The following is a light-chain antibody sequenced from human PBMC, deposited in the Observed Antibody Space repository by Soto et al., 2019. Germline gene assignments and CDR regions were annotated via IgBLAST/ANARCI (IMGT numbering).Light chain of an antibody. CDR2: GAS. J-gene: IGKJ1*01. Sequence: EIVMMQSPATLSVSPGERGTLSRRASQSVGSNLAWYQHKPGQAPRLLIYGASTRATGIPARFSGSGSGTEFTLTISSLQSEDFAVYYCQQYNKWPRTFGQGTKVDIK. CDR1: QSVGSN. CDR3: QQYNKWPRT. V-gene: IGKV3-15*01.